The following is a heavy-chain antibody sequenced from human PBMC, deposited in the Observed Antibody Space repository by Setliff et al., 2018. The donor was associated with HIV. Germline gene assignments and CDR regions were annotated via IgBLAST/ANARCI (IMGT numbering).Heavy chain of an antibody. CDR2: IYPSDSNT. D-gene: IGHD1-26*01. Sequence: GESLKISCKGSGYSFTNYWIGWVRQMPGKGLEWMGIIYPSDSNTAYSPSFQGQVTISADKSISTAYLQWSSLKASDTAMYYCARFPPMLSGSYVRGAFDIWGQGTMVTV. CDR3: ARFPPMLSGSYVRGAFDI. V-gene: IGHV5-51*01. J-gene: IGHJ3*02. CDR1: GYSFTNYW.